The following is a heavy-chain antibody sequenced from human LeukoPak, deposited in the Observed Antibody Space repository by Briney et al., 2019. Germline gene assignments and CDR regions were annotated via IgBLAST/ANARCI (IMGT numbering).Heavy chain of an antibody. V-gene: IGHV3-53*01. Sequence: GGSLRLSCAASGFTVSSSYMSWVRQAPGKGLEWVSLIYSGGSTYYAASVKGRFTISRDNSKNTLYLQMNSLRPEDTAVYYCAKGYNYAYEYWGQGTLVTVSS. CDR3: AKGYNYAYEY. D-gene: IGHD5-18*01. J-gene: IGHJ4*02. CDR2: IYSGGST. CDR1: GFTVSSSY.